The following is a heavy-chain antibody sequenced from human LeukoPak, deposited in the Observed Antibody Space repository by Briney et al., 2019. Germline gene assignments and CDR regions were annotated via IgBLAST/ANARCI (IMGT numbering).Heavy chain of an antibody. D-gene: IGHD6-6*01. V-gene: IGHV3-23*01. CDR2: ISGSGGST. CDR3: AKDPAIAARRHSYFDY. Sequence: GGSLRLSCAASGFTFSSYAMSWVRQAPGKGLEWVSAISGSGGSTYYADSVKGRFTISRDNSKNTLYLQMNSLRAEDTAVYYCAKDPAIAARRHSYFDYWGQGTLVTVSS. J-gene: IGHJ4*02. CDR1: GFTFSSYA.